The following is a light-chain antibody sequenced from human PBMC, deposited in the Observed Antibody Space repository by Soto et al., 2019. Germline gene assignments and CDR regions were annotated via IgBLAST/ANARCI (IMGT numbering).Light chain of an antibody. J-gene: IGKJ5*01. V-gene: IGKV3-20*01. CDR2: GAS. Sequence: EIVLTQSPGTLSLSPGERATLSCRASQSVSNNYLAWYQQKPGQAPRLLIYGASNRATGIPGKFSGFGSGTDFTLTISRLEPEDFAVYYCQQYGSSITFGQGNDWRL. CDR1: QSVSNNY. CDR3: QQYGSSIT.